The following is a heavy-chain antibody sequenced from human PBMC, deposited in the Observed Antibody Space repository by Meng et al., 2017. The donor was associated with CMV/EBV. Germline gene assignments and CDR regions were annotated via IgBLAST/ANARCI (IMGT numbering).Heavy chain of an antibody. CDR3: ARSQPGIAAAF. J-gene: IGHJ4*02. CDR2: INPSGGST. CDR1: GYTFTSYY. Sequence: ASVKVSCKASGYTFTSYYMHWVRQAPGQGLEWMGIINPSGGSTSYTQKFQGRVTMTRDTSTSTVYMELSSLRSEDTAVYYCARSQPGIAAAFWGQGTLVTVSS. D-gene: IGHD6-13*01. V-gene: IGHV1-46*01.